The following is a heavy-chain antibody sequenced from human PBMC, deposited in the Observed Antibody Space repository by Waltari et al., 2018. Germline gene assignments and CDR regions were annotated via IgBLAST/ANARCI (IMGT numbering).Heavy chain of an antibody. CDR3: ARDGEPYGSGIGY. CDR1: GFTFSSYG. Sequence: QVQLVESGGGVVQPGRSLRLSCAASGFTFSSYGMHWVRQAPGKGLEWVAGIWYDGSNKYYADSVKGRFTISRDNSKNTLYLQMNSLRAEDTAVYYCARDGEPYGSGIGYWGQGTLVTVSS. CDR2: IWYDGSNK. J-gene: IGHJ4*02. D-gene: IGHD3-10*01. V-gene: IGHV3-33*01.